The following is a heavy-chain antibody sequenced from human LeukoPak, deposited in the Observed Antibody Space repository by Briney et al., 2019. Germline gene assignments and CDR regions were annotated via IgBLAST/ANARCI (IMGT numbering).Heavy chain of an antibody. CDR3: AKVSVPRSGSYYYFDY. Sequence: PGGSLRLSCAASGFTFSNYGMYWVRQAPGKGLEWVAVISYDGSNKYYVGSVKGRFTISRDNSKNTLYLQMNTLRAEDTAVYHCAKVSVPRSGSYYYFDYWGQGTLVTVSS. CDR2: ISYDGSNK. J-gene: IGHJ4*02. V-gene: IGHV3-30*18. CDR1: GFTFSNYG. D-gene: IGHD1-26*01.